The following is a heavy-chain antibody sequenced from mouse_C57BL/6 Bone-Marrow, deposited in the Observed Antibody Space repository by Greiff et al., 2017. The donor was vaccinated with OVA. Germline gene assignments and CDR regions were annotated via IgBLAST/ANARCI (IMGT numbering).Heavy chain of an antibody. V-gene: IGHV5-4*01. Sequence: EVQLQESGGGLVKPGGSLKLSCAASGFTFSSYAMPWVRQTPEQRLEWVATISDGGSYTYYPDNVKGRFTISRDNAKNNLYLQLSHLKSEDTAMYYCARGDGYLAWFAYWGQGTLVTVSA. CDR3: ARGDGYLAWFAY. CDR1: GFTFSSYA. J-gene: IGHJ3*01. CDR2: ISDGGSYT. D-gene: IGHD2-3*01.